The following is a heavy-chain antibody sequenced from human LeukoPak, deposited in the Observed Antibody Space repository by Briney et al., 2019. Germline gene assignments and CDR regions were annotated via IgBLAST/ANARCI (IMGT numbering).Heavy chain of an antibody. V-gene: IGHV3-7*01. CDR1: GFTFSSYW. CDR2: IKQDGSEK. D-gene: IGHD5-18*01. Sequence: PGGSLRLSCAASGFTFSSYWMSWVRQAPGKGLEGVANIKQDGSEKYYVDSVKGRFTISRDNAKNSLYLQMNSLRAEDTAVYYCARAADTAMVQAWFGYWGQGTLVTVSS. CDR3: ARAADTAMVQAWFGY. J-gene: IGHJ4*02.